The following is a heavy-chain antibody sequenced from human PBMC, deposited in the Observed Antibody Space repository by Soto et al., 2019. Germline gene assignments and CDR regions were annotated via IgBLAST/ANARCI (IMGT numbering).Heavy chain of an antibody. CDR1: GFTFSSYS. V-gene: IGHV3-21*01. J-gene: IGHJ4*02. CDR2: ISSSSSYI. CDR3: ARVIARLHLGELSPNFDY. Sequence: GGSLRLSCAASGFTFSSYSMNWVRQAPGKGLEWVSSISSSSSYIYYADSVKGRFTISRDNAKNSLYLQMNSLRAEDTAVYYCARVIARLHLGELSPNFDYWGQGTLVTVSS. D-gene: IGHD3-16*02.